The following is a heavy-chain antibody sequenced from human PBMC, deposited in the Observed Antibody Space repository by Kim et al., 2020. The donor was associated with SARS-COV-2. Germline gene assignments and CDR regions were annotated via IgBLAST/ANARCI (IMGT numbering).Heavy chain of an antibody. V-gene: IGHV4-34*01. CDR1: GGSFSGYY. J-gene: IGHJ6*03. Sequence: SETLSLTCVVYGGSFSGYYWTWIRQTPGKGLEWIGEINHNGRTNYNPSLESRITMSVDTSQKQFSLELNSVTAADTAVYYCARGGMYSWAYFRYMDVWGKGTTVTVSS. D-gene: IGHD2-8*01. CDR2: INHNGRT. CDR3: ARGGMYSWAYFRYMDV.